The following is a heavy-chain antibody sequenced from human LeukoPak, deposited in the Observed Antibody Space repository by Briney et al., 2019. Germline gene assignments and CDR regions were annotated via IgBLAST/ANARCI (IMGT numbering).Heavy chain of an antibody. CDR1: GFTFSSYG. D-gene: IGHD5-18*01. CDR2: IWYDGSNK. V-gene: IGHV3-33*01. CDR3: AGGSRAMVEQYFDY. Sequence: GGSLRLSCAASGFTFSSYGMHWVRQAPGKGLEWVAVIWYDGSNKYYADSVKGRFTISRDNSKNTLYLQMNSLRAEDTAVYYCAGGSRAMVEQYFDYWGQGILVTVSS. J-gene: IGHJ4*02.